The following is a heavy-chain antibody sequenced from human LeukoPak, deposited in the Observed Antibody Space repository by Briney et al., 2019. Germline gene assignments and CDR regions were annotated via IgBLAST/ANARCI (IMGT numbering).Heavy chain of an antibody. Sequence: SETLSLTCAVYGGSFSGYYWSWIRQPPGKGLEWIGEINHSGSTNYNPSLKSRVTISVDTSKNQFSLKLSSVTAADTAVYYCARGSIAARLKSWGQGTLVTVSS. CDR2: INHSGST. D-gene: IGHD6-6*01. V-gene: IGHV4-34*01. J-gene: IGHJ4*02. CDR3: ARGSIAARLKS. CDR1: GGSFSGYY.